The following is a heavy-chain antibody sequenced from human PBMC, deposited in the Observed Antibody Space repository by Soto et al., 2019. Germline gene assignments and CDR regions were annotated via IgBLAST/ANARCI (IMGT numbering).Heavy chain of an antibody. Sequence: SETLSLTCTVSGGSISSGGYYWSWIRQHPGKGLEWIGYIYYSGSTYYNPSLKSRFTISVDTSKNQFSLKLSSVTAADTAVYYCLGHHAFYGDTHWLDRFGQGTLVTVSS. CDR3: LGHHAFYGDTHWLDR. V-gene: IGHV4-31*02. D-gene: IGHD4-17*01. CDR2: IYYSGST. J-gene: IGHJ5*02. CDR1: GGSISSGGYY.